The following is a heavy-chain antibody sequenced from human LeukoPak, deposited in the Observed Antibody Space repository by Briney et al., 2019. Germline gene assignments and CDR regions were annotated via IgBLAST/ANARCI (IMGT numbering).Heavy chain of an antibody. Sequence: PSETLSLTCTVSGDSSSNSIYYWGWIRQPPGKGREWVGSIDYSGSTYYNPSLKRRATISIDTSKNPFSLNLRSVTAADTAVYYCARDTRIAVAGNSPAEYFQPWGQGTLVTASS. D-gene: IGHD6-19*01. CDR2: IDYSGST. J-gene: IGHJ1*01. CDR1: GDSSSNSIYY. V-gene: IGHV4-39*07. CDR3: ARDTRIAVAGNSPAEYFQP.